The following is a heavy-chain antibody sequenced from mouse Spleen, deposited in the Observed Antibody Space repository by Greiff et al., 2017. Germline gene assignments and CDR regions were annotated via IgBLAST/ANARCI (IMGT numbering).Heavy chain of an antibody. Sequence: QVQLQQSGAELVKPGASVKLSCKASGYTFTSYYMYWVKQRPGQGLEWIGGINPSNGGTNFNEKFKSKATLTVDKSSSTAYMQLSSLTSEDSAVYYCTRFGNYFDYWGQGTTLTVSS. V-gene: IGHV1S81*02. CDR3: TRFGNYFDY. D-gene: IGHD1-1*02. CDR2: INPSNGGT. CDR1: GYTFTSYY. J-gene: IGHJ2*01.